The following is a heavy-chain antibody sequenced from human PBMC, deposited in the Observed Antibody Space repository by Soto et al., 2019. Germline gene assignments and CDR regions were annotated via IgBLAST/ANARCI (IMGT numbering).Heavy chain of an antibody. CDR2: ITASGEKL. J-gene: IGHJ4*02. V-gene: IGHV3-23*01. CDR1: GFSLSSYA. D-gene: IGHD2-2*01. CDR3: ARDCSSSSCSVWAY. Sequence: WGSLRLSCAASGFSLSSYAITCFRQSPGKWLEWVSGITASGEKLYYADSVKGRFTVSRDNSKNTLYLQMHSLRADDTAVYYCARDCSSSSCSVWAYWGQGTLVTVSS.